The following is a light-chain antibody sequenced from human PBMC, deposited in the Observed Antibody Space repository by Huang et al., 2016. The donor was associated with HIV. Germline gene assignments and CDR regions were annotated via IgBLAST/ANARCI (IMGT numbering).Light chain of an antibody. CDR2: GAS. J-gene: IGKJ2*01. CDR3: QQYENWPPEYT. Sequence: EIVLTQSPAILSVSPGVRATLSCRASQNVRSSFAWYQQRPGQPPRLLIAGASTRATGIPARFRGSWSGTEFPLTISSLQSEDFAVYYCQQYENWPPEYTFGQGTKLEL. V-gene: IGKV3-15*01. CDR1: QNVRSS.